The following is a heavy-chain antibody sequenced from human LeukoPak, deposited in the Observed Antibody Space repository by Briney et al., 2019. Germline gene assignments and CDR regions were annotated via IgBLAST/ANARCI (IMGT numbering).Heavy chain of an antibody. Sequence: GGSLRFSCAASGFTLSTYEMNWVRQAPGKGLEWVAYIGRYGVTTYYADSVKGRFTISGDNAKNSLNLQMNSLRAEDTAVYYCATLSDRNFYYSYGLDVWGQGTTVTVS. V-gene: IGHV3-48*03. D-gene: IGHD1-14*01. CDR3: ATLSDRNFYYSYGLDV. CDR2: IGRYGVTT. J-gene: IGHJ6*02. CDR1: GFTLSTYE.